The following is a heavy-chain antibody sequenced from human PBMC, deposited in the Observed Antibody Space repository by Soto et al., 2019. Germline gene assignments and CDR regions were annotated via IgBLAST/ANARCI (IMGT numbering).Heavy chain of an antibody. J-gene: IGHJ4*02. Sequence: GGSLRLSCAASGFTFSSYGMHWVRQAPGKGLEGVAVISYDGSNKYYADSVKGRFTISRDNSKNTLYLQMNSLRAEDTAVYYCAKVLELENDYWGQGTLVTVSS. V-gene: IGHV3-30*18. CDR3: AKVLELENDY. D-gene: IGHD3-10*01. CDR2: ISYDGSNK. CDR1: GFTFSSYG.